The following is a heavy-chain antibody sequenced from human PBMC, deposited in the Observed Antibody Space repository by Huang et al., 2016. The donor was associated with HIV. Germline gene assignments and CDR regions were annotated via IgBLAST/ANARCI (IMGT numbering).Heavy chain of an antibody. CDR2: IVGRGGST. J-gene: IGHJ4*02. Sequence: EVQLLESGGGLVQPGGSLRISCAASGFAFSNNAMSWVRQARGKGLGWGSGIVGRGGSTYYADSVKGRFTISREKSKNTLYLQMNSLTAEDTAVYFCAKYVHESRGHYIQAFDHWGQGTLVTVSS. D-gene: IGHD3-22*01. CDR3: AKYVHESRGHYIQAFDH. CDR1: GFAFSNNA. V-gene: IGHV3-23*01.